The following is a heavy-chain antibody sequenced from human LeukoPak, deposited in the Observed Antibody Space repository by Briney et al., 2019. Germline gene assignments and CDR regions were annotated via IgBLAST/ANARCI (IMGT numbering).Heavy chain of an antibody. Sequence: SVKVSCKASGGTFSSYAISWVRQAPGQGLEWMGGIIPIFGTANYAQKFQGRVTITADESTSTAYMELSSLRSEDTAVYYCAREAAGFWSGYSRPNWFDPWGQGTLVTVSS. J-gene: IGHJ5*02. CDR1: GGTFSSYA. CDR2: IIPIFGTA. V-gene: IGHV1-69*13. D-gene: IGHD3-3*01. CDR3: AREAAGFWSGYSRPNWFDP.